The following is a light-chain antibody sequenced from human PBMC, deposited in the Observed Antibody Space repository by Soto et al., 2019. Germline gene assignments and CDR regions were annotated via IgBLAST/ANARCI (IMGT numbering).Light chain of an antibody. J-gene: IGLJ2*01. V-gene: IGLV2-14*01. CDR2: EVS. CDR3: ASYGGRDDMI. Sequence: QSALTQPASVSGSPGQSITISCTGTSSDVGGYNYVSWYQQQAGKAPKLIIHEVSNRPSGVSNRFSGSKSGNTASLTISGLQAEDEADYYCASYGGRDDMIFGGGTKLTVL. CDR1: SSDVGGYNY.